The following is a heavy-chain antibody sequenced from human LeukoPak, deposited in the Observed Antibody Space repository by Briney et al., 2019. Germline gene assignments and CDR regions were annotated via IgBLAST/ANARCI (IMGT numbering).Heavy chain of an antibody. CDR3: ARVPGVTGTTPYFDY. CDR2: IIPIFGTA. V-gene: IGHV1-69*05. D-gene: IGHD1-7*01. Sequence: ASVKVSCKASGGTFSSYAISWVRQAPGQGLEWMGGIIPIFGTANYAQKSQGRVTITTDESTSTAYMELSSLRSEDTAVYYCARVPGVTGTTPYFDYWGQGTLVTVSS. CDR1: GGTFSSYA. J-gene: IGHJ4*02.